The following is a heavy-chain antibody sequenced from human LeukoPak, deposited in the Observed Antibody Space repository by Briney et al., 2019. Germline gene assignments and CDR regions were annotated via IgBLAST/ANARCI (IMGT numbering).Heavy chain of an antibody. D-gene: IGHD5-24*01. V-gene: IGHV4-34*01. J-gene: IGHJ2*01. CDR2: INHSGST. CDR1: GGSFSGYY. Sequence: SETLSLTCAVYGGSFSGYYWSWIRQPPGKGLEWTGEINHSGSTNYNPSLKSRVTISVDTSKNQFSLKLSSVTAADTAVYYCARGCRDGYSNYWYFDLWGRGTLVTVSS. CDR3: ARGCRDGYSNYWYFDL.